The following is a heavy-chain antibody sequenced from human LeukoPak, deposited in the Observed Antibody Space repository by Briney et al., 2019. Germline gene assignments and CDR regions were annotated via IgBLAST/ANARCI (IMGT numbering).Heavy chain of an antibody. V-gene: IGHV4-39*07. Sequence: SETLSLTCTVSGDSISSNNYFWGWICQPPGKGLEWIGEISYNGNTYYNPSLKSRVTISVDTSKNQFSLKLSSVTAADTAVYYCARAAHYDYVWGRSLDAFDIWGQGTMVTVSS. CDR1: GDSISSNNYF. J-gene: IGHJ3*02. CDR2: ISYNGNT. CDR3: ARAAHYDYVWGRSLDAFDI. D-gene: IGHD3-16*01.